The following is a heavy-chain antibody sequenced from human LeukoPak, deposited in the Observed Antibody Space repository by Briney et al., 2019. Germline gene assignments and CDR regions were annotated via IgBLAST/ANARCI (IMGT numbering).Heavy chain of an antibody. Sequence: KPSGTLSLTCTVSGFSISSGYYWGWIRQPPGKGLEWIGSISHSGSTYYNPSLKSRVTISVDTSKNQFSLKLTSVTATDTAVYYCVRGFGYWGQGTLVTVSS. D-gene: IGHD3-10*01. CDR3: VRGFGY. CDR1: GFSISSGYY. CDR2: ISHSGST. J-gene: IGHJ4*02. V-gene: IGHV4-38-2*02.